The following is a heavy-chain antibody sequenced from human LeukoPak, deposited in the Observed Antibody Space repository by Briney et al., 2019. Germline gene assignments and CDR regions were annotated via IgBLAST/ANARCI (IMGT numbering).Heavy chain of an antibody. J-gene: IGHJ4*02. Sequence: SETLSLTCTVSGGSISSYYWSWIRQPPGKGLEWIGYIYYSGSTSYNPSLKSRVTISVDTSKNLFSLKLSSVTAADTAVYYCARGYSGSYGRFDYWGQGTLVTVSS. V-gene: IGHV4-59*01. CDR1: GGSISSYY. CDR2: IYYSGST. CDR3: ARGYSGSYGRFDY. D-gene: IGHD1-26*01.